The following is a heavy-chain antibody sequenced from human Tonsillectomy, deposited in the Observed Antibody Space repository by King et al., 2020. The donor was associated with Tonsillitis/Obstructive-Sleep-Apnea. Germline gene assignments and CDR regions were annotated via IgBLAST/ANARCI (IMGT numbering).Heavy chain of an antibody. CDR3: ARAERVGDGLEADDGDY. CDR2: ISSSSSYI. D-gene: IGHD6-25*01. V-gene: IGHV3-21*01. Sequence: VQLVESGGGLVKPGGSLRLSCAASGFTFSSYSMNWVRQAPGKGLEWVSSISSSSSYIYYADSVKGRFTLSRDNAKNSLYLQMNSLRAEDTAGYYCARAERVGDGLEADDGDYGGQGTRGT. J-gene: IGHJ4*02. CDR1: GFTFSSYS.